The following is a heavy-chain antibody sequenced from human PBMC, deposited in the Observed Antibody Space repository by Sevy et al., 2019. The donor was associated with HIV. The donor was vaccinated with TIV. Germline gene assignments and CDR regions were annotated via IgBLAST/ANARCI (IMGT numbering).Heavy chain of an antibody. V-gene: IGHV2-5*02. D-gene: IGHD3-10*01. CDR1: GFSLSTSGVG. CDR2: IYWDDDM. J-gene: IGHJ4*02. CDR3: AHRRMVRGVITAPFDY. Sequence: SGPTLVNPTQTLTLTCTFSGFSLSTSGVGVGWIRQPPGKALEWLALIYWDDDMRYSPSLKSRLNITKDTSTNQVVLTRTNMDPVDTAKYFCAHRRMVRGVITAPFDYWGQGTLVTVSS.